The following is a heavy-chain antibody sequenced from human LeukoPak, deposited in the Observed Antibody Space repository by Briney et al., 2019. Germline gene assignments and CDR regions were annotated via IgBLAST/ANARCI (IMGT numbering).Heavy chain of an antibody. CDR3: ARQQLDRPLYYYYGMDV. V-gene: IGHV4-59*01. CDR2: IYYSGST. J-gene: IGHJ6*02. Sequence: PSETLSLTCTVSGRSISSYYWSWLRQPPGKGLEWIGYIYYSGSTNYNPSLKSRVTISVDTSKSQFSLKLSSVTAADTAVYYCARQQLDRPLYYYYGMDVGGQGTTVTVSS. CDR1: GRSISSYY. D-gene: IGHD1-1*01.